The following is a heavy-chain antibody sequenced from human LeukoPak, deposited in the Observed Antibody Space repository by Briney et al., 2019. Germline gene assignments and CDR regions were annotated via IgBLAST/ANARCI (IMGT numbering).Heavy chain of an antibody. CDR2: ISYDGSNK. Sequence: SCKASGYTFTGYYMHWVRQAPGKGLEWVAVISYDGSNKYYADSVKGRFTISRDNSKNTLYLQMNSLRAEDTAVYYCAKGGDYGSFDYWGQGTLVTVSS. J-gene: IGHJ4*02. CDR3: AKGGDYGSFDY. D-gene: IGHD4-17*01. CDR1: GYTFTGYY. V-gene: IGHV3-30*18.